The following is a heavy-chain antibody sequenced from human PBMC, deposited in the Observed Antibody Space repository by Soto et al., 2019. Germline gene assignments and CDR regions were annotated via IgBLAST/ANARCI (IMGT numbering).Heavy chain of an antibody. J-gene: IGHJ4*02. CDR1: GYSFTSYW. CDR2: IYPGDSDT. V-gene: IGHV5-51*01. CDR3: ASGGKIYCSSPSCYLVY. D-gene: IGHD2-2*01. Sequence: GESLKISCKGSGYSFTSYWIGWVRQMPGQGLEWMGIIYPGDSDTRYSPSFQGQVTISADKSISTAYLQWSSLKASDTAMYYCASGGKIYCSSPSCYLVYWGPGTLVTVSS.